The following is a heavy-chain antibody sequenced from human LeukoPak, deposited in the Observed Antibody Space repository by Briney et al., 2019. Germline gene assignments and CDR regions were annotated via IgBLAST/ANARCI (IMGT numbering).Heavy chain of an antibody. V-gene: IGHV1-69*04. CDR1: GGTFSSYA. D-gene: IGHD3-22*01. Sequence: SVKVSCKASGGTFSSYAISWVRQAPGQGLEWMGRIIPILGIANYAQKFQGRVTITADKSTSTAYMELSSLRSEDTAVYYCARSPRSYYDSSGYYAPYYFDYWGQGTLVTVSS. CDR2: IIPILGIA. J-gene: IGHJ4*02. CDR3: ARSPRSYYDSSGYYAPYYFDY.